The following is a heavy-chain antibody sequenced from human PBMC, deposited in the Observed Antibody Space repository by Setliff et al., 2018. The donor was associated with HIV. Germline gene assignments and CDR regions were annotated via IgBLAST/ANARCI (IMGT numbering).Heavy chain of an antibody. D-gene: IGHD3-16*01. J-gene: IGHJ6*02. Sequence: PGGSLRLSCAASGFTVSRFYMSWVRQAPGKGLEWVSVIYSDGSSYYADSVKGRFTISRDNSKNTLYLQMSSLRVDDTAVYYCAREIRTVYTGGHYFYGIDVWGQGTAVTVSS. CDR2: IYSDGSS. CDR1: GFTVSRFY. V-gene: IGHV3-53*05. CDR3: AREIRTVYTGGHYFYGIDV.